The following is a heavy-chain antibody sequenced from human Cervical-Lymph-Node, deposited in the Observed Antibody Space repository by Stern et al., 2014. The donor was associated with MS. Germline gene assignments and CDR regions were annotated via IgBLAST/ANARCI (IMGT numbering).Heavy chain of an antibody. CDR2: IVPRFGKP. D-gene: IGHD4-17*01. CDR3: ASPLTATSVPFGYYGMDV. V-gene: IGHV1-69*01. CDR1: GGTFSNYA. Sequence: VQLVESGAEVKTPGSSVKVSCKASGGTFSNYATSWVRQAPGQGLEWMGGIVPRFGKPNYAQKFQGRVTITADESTSTAYMDLSSLRSEDTAVYYCASPLTATSVPFGYYGMDVWGQGTTVTVS. J-gene: IGHJ6*02.